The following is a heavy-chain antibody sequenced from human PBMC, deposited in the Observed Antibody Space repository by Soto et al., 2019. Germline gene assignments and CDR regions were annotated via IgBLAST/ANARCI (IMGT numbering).Heavy chain of an antibody. D-gene: IGHD2-8*01. CDR1: GFTFSGYS. J-gene: IGHJ6*02. Sequence: EVQLVESGGGLVKPGGSLRLSCVASGFTFSGYSINWVRQAPGEGLEWVSYISGPSIYIYYADSGKGRFTISRDNAKSAVYLPMNSLRGEDTAVYYCARGFRNGFNVWGHGTTVSVSS. V-gene: IGHV3-21*01. CDR2: ISGPSIYI. CDR3: ARGFRNGFNV.